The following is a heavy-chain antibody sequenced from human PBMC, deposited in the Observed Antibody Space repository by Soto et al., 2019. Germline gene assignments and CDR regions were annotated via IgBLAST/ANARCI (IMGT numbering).Heavy chain of an antibody. J-gene: IGHJ5*02. V-gene: IGHV1-69*01. CDR1: GGTFSSYA. D-gene: IGHD4-17*01. CDR3: ARVTPQRYGGYFGWFDP. Sequence: QVQLVQSGAEVKKPGSSVKVSCKASGGTFSSYAISWVRQAPGQGLEWMGGIIPIFGTANYAQKFQGRVTITADESTSTAYMELSSLRSEDTAVYYCARVTPQRYGGYFGWFDPWGQGTLVTVSS. CDR2: IIPIFGTA.